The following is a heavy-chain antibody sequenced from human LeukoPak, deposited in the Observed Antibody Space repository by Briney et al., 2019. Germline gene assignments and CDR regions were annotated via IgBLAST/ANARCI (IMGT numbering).Heavy chain of an antibody. V-gene: IGHV4-59*01. D-gene: IGHD3-22*01. CDR2: IYYSGST. J-gene: IGHJ4*02. CDR1: GGSISSYY. CDR3: ARVFDSSGGYDY. Sequence: PSETLSLTCTVSGGSISSYYWSWIRQPPGKGLEWIGYIYYSGSTTYNPSLKSRVTISVDTSKNQFSLKLSSVTAADTAVYYCARVFDSSGGYDYWGQGTLVTVSS.